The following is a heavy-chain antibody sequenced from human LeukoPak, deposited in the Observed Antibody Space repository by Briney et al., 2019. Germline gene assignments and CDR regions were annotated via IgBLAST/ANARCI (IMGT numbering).Heavy chain of an antibody. CDR2: MNWNGGNT. CDR3: ARARRYNYESGGDDY. J-gene: IGHJ4*02. V-gene: IGHV3-20*04. CDR1: GFTFDDYG. D-gene: IGHD5-18*01. Sequence: GSLRLSCAASGFTFDDYGMSWVRQAPGKGLEWVCGMNWNGGNTGYADSVKGRFTISRDNAKNSLYLQMNSLRAEDTALYYCARARRYNYESGGDDYWGQGTLVTVSS.